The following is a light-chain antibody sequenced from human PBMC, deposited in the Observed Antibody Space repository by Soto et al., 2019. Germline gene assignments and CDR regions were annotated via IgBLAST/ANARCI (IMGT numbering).Light chain of an antibody. V-gene: IGLV3-21*02. CDR1: DMGTKS. CDR3: QVWDSSSDWV. J-gene: IGLJ3*02. CDR2: DDS. Sequence: SYELTQPPSVSVAPGQTARITCEGNDMGTKSVSWFQQKAGQAPVLVVYDDSARPSGIPERFSGSDSGNTATLTISRVEAGDEADYYCQVWDSSSDWVFGGGTQLTVL.